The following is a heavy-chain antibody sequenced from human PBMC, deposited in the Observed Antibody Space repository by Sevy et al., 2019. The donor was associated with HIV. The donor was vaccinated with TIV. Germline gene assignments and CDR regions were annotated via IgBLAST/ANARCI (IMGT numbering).Heavy chain of an antibody. J-gene: IGHJ4*02. CDR1: GFTFSSYG. CDR2: ISYDGSNK. D-gene: IGHD5-18*01. Sequence: GGSLRLSCAASGFTFSSYGMHWVRQAPGKGLEWVAVISYDGSNKYYADSVKGRFTISRDNSKNTLYLQMNSLRAEDTAVYYCAKGGYGYGPDYFDYWGQGTLVTVSS. V-gene: IGHV3-30*18. CDR3: AKGGYGYGPDYFDY.